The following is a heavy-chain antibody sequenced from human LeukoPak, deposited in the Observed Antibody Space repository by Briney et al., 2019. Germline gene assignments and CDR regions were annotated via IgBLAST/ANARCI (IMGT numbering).Heavy chain of an antibody. CDR1: GFTFSSYA. V-gene: IGHV3-30*04. CDR3: ARDKSVGCISTSCSFDS. J-gene: IGHJ4*02. Sequence: GGSLRLSCAASGFTFSSYAMQWVRQPPGKGLEWVAVISYDGSNKYYADSVKGRFTISRDNSKNSLYLQMNSLRAEDTAVYYCARDKSVGCISTSCSFDSWGQGTLVTVSS. CDR2: ISYDGSNK. D-gene: IGHD2-2*01.